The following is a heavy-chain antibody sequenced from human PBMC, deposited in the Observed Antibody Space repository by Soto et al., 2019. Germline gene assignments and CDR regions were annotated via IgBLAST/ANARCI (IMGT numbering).Heavy chain of an antibody. CDR1: GGSISSGGNY. V-gene: IGHV4-31*03. CDR2: MYYSGIT. J-gene: IGHJ4*02. D-gene: IGHD3-3*01. Sequence: SETLSLTCTVSGGSISSGGNYWTWVRQYPGKGLEWIGYMYYSGITYHNPSLKSRIIISVDTSKNQFSLSLSSVTAADTAMYYCARAINDFWSGFSYYFDSWGPGTMVTVSS. CDR3: ARAINDFWSGFSYYFDS.